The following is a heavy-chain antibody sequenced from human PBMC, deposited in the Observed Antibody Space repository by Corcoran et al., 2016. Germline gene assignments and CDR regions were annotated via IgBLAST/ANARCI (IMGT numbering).Heavy chain of an antibody. Sequence: QVQLVESGGGVVQPGRSLRLSCAASGFTFSSYGMHWVRQAPGKGLEWVAVIWYDGSNKYYADSVKGRFTISRDNSKNTLYLQMNSLSAEDTAVYYCARGVGATRYYVDDWGQGTRVTGSS. J-gene: IGHJ4*02. D-gene: IGHD1-26*01. V-gene: IGHV3-33*01. CDR3: ARGVGATRYYVDD. CDR1: GFTFSSYG. CDR2: IWYDGSNK.